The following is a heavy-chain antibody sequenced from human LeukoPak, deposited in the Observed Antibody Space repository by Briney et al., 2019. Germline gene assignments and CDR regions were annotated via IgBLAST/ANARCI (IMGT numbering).Heavy chain of an antibody. Sequence: SETLSLTCTVSGGSISSYYWSWIRQPPGKGLEWIGYIYYSGSTNYNPSLKSRVTISVDTSKNQFSLKLSSVTAADTAVYYCARETQHSSGWYDYWGQGALVTVSS. CDR2: IYYSGST. CDR1: GGSISSYY. CDR3: ARETQHSSGWYDY. J-gene: IGHJ4*02. V-gene: IGHV4-59*01. D-gene: IGHD6-19*01.